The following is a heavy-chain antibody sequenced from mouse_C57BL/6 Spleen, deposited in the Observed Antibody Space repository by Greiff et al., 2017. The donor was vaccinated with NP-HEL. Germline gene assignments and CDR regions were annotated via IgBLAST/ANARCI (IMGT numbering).Heavy chain of an antibody. CDR2: IHPNSGST. V-gene: IGHV1-64*01. CDR3: AIYVNYGMDY. J-gene: IGHJ4*01. D-gene: IGHD1-3*01. CDR1: GYTFTSYW. Sequence: QVQLQQPGAELVKPGASVKLSCKASGYTFTSYWMHWVKQRPGQGLEWIGMIHPNSGSTNYNEKLKSKATLTVDKSSSTAYMQLSSLTSEDAAVYYCAIYVNYGMDYWGQGTSVTVSS.